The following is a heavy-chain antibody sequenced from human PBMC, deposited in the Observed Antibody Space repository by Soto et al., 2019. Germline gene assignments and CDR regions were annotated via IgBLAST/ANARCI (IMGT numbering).Heavy chain of an antibody. V-gene: IGHV3-74*01. CDR1: EFTFRSYW. J-gene: IGHJ4*02. D-gene: IGHD1-1*01. Sequence: EVQLVDSGGGLVQPGGSLRLSCAASEFTFRSYWMHWVRQSPGKGLVWVSRISGDGSSTNYADSVKGRFTISRDNAKNTVYLQMNSLRAEDTAVYYCARGGTGPPDRYYFDYWGQGTLVTVSS. CDR3: ARGGTGPPDRYYFDY. CDR2: ISGDGSST.